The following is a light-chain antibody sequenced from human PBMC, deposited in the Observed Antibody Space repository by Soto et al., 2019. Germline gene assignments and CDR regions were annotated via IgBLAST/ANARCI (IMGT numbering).Light chain of an antibody. CDR3: QQYDNLPLT. CDR1: QGISSW. J-gene: IGKJ4*01. CDR2: DAS. Sequence: DIQMTQSPSSVSASEGDRVTITCRASQGISSWVAWYQQKPGKAPKFLIYDASNLETGVPSRFSGSGSGTDFTLTISSLQPEDIATYYCQQYDNLPLTFGGGTKVDIK. V-gene: IGKV1-33*01.